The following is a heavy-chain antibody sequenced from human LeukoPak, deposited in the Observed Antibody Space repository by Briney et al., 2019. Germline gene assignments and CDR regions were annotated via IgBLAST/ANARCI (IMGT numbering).Heavy chain of an antibody. CDR2: ISWNSGSI. Sequence: GRSLRLSCAASGFTFDDYAMHWVRQAPGKGLEWVSGISWNSGSIGYADSVKGRFTISRDNAKNSLYLQMNSLRAEDTAVYYCARGKAVAGPRAYYYYGMDVWGQGTTVTVSS. V-gene: IGHV3-9*01. CDR3: ARGKAVAGPRAYYYYGMDV. J-gene: IGHJ6*02. D-gene: IGHD6-19*01. CDR1: GFTFDDYA.